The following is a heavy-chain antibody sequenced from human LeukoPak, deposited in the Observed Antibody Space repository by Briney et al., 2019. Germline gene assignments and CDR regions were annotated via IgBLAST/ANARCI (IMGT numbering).Heavy chain of an antibody. V-gene: IGHV1-18*01. CDR2: ISAYNGNT. J-gene: IGHJ3*02. D-gene: IGHD3-9*01. CDR3: AREGDMRGAFDI. Sequence: ASVKVSCKASGSPFTAYVSGGVGQAPDQGLGGMEWISAYNGNTNYAQKLQGRVTMTTDTSTSTAYMELRSLRSDDTAVYYCAREGDMRGAFDIWGQGTMVTVSS. CDR1: GSPFTAYV.